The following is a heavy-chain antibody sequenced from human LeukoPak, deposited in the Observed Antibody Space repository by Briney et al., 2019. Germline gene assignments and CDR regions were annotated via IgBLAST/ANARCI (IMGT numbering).Heavy chain of an antibody. D-gene: IGHD3-16*02. Sequence: KPSETLSLTCTVSGAAISHYYWSWIRQPPGKGLEYIGYIYYSGSTHYNSSLKSRVTISRDLSKNQFSLKLSSVTAADTAVYYCARLVGAGYHDHWGQGTLVTVSS. V-gene: IGHV4-59*08. CDR3: ARLVGAGYHDH. J-gene: IGHJ4*03. CDR2: IYYSGST. CDR1: GAAISHYY.